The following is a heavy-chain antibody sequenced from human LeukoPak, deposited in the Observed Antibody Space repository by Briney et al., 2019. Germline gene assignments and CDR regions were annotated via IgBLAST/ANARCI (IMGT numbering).Heavy chain of an antibody. CDR3: ARGLDYYDSSGLWDY. V-gene: IGHV3-7*01. CDR2: IKQDGSEK. CDR1: GFTFSSYW. Sequence: GGSLRLSCAASGFTFSSYWMSWVRQAPGKGLEWVANIKQDGSEKYYVDSVKGRFTISRDNAKNSLYLQMNSLRAEDTAVYYCARGLDYYDSSGLWDYWGQGTPVTVSS. J-gene: IGHJ4*02. D-gene: IGHD3-22*01.